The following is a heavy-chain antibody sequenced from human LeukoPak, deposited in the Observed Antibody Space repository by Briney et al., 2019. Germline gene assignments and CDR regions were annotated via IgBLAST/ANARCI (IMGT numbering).Heavy chain of an antibody. D-gene: IGHD3/OR15-3a*01. CDR3: ARQTGSGLFILP. J-gene: IGHJ4*02. Sequence: SETLSLTCTVSGDSISSTNYYWGWIRQPPGKGLEWIGSIYYSGSTYYNPSLESRVTIFVDTSKNQFSLRLTSVTAADTAVYYCARQTGSGLFILPGGQGTLVTVSS. V-gene: IGHV4-39*01. CDR1: GDSISSTNYY. CDR2: IYYSGST.